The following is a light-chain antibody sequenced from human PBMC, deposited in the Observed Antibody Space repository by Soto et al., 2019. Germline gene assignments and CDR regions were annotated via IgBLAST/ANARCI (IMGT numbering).Light chain of an antibody. J-gene: IGKJ2*01. V-gene: IGKV1-5*03. CDR2: KAP. Sequence: DIQMTQSPSTLSASVGDRVTITCRASQSIGSWLAWYQQKPGKAPKLLIYKAPSLASGVPSRFSGSGSVTEFTFTISSLQPDDFATYYCQQYNTCWYTFGQGTKLVIK. CDR1: QSIGSW. CDR3: QQYNTCWYT.